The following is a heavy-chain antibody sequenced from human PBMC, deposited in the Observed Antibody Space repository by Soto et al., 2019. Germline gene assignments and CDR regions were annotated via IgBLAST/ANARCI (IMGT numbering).Heavy chain of an antibody. V-gene: IGHV4-30-4*01. J-gene: IGHJ6*02. CDR1: GGSISSGDYY. Sequence: ASETLSLTCTVSGGSISSGDYYWSWIRQPPGKGLEWIGYIYYSGSTYYNPSLKSRVTISVDTSKNQFSLKLSSVTAADTAVYYCARGPEALTYYYGSGSPYGMDVWGQGTTVTVSS. CDR3: ARGPEALTYYYGSGSPYGMDV. D-gene: IGHD3-10*01. CDR2: IYYSGST.